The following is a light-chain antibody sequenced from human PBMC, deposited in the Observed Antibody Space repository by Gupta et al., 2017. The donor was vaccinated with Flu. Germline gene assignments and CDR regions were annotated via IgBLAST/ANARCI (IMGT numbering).Light chain of an antibody. J-gene: IGLJ1*01. Sequence: QSALTKPASVSGSPGQSITLSCTGTSSDVGGYNSVSWYQQHPGKAPKLMMYEFSNRPSGLSNRFPGSKSGNTASLTISGLQAEDEADYYCSSYTSSSTRVFGTGTKVTVL. CDR2: EFS. CDR3: SSYTSSSTRV. CDR1: SSDVGGYNS. V-gene: IGLV2-14*01.